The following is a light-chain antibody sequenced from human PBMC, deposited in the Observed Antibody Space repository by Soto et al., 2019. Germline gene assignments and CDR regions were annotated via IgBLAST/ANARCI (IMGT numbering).Light chain of an antibody. V-gene: IGLV1-44*01. CDR3: AVWDDSLDGVV. J-gene: IGLJ2*01. CDR2: SND. CDR1: SSNIGDNT. Sequence: QSVLTQPPSASGTPGQSVTISCSGSSSNIGDNTVNWYQQLPGTAPKLLIYSNDQRSSGVPDRFSGSKSGTSASLAIRGLQSEDEADYYCAVWDDSLDGVVFGGGTKLTVL.